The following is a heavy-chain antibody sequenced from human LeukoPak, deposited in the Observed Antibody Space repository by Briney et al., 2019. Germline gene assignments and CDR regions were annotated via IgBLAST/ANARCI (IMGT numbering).Heavy chain of an antibody. CDR3: AGSQGEYYFIDV. CDR1: GGSISTNY. V-gene: IGHV4-59*01. CDR2: IYYSGST. Sequence: KSSGTLSLTCTVSGGSISTNYWTWIRQPPGEGLEFIGNIYYSGSTNYNPSLKSRVTISVDTSKNQFSLKLTSVTAADTAVYYCAGSQGEYYFIDVWGKGTTVTVSS. D-gene: IGHD3-16*01. J-gene: IGHJ6*03.